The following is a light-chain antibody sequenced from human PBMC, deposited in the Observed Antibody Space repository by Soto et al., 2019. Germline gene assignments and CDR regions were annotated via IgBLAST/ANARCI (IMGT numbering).Light chain of an antibody. V-gene: IGKV3-20*01. J-gene: IGKJ1*01. CDR1: QSVGNSC. Sequence: EVVLTQSPGTLSLSPGEKATLSCWASQSVGNSCVAWYQQKPGQPPKLLIYGAFNRATGIPDRFSGGGSGTDFTLTITRLEPEDFAVYYCQYYGNSPLTFGQGTKVDIK. CDR2: GAF. CDR3: QYYGNSPLT.